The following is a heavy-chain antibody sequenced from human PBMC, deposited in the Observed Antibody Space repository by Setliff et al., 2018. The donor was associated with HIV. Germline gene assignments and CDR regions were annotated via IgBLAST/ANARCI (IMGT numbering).Heavy chain of an antibody. V-gene: IGHV3-48*03. CDR3: ARSRPYNSALDY. D-gene: IGHD6-25*01. CDR1: GFTFSSYE. CDR2: ISSSGSTI. J-gene: IGHJ4*02. Sequence: PGGSLRLSCAASGFTFSSYEMNWVRQAPGKGLEWLSYISSSGSTIYYADSVKGRFTVSRDNSKNTVYLQVGSLRPDDTAMYYCARSRPYNSALDYWGQGTLVTVSS.